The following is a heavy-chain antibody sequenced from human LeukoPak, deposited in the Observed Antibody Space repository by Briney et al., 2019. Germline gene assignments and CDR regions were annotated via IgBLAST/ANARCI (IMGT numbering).Heavy chain of an antibody. Sequence: PGGSLRLSWVASGFTFGGYAMHWVRQTPGKGLEWVSVINGDGGRTYYAESVKGRFTISRDNSKNSLYLQMSSLRTEDTALYYCAKAERFCTSTSCYSLDYWGQGTLVTVSS. J-gene: IGHJ4*02. V-gene: IGHV3-43*02. CDR1: GFTFGGYA. D-gene: IGHD2-2*02. CDR2: INGDGGRT. CDR3: AKAERFCTSTSCYSLDY.